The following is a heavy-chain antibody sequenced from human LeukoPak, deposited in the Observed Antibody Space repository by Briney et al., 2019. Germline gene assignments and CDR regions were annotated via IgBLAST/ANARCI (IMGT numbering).Heavy chain of an antibody. D-gene: IGHD3-10*01. CDR2: ISSSSSYI. Sequence: GGSLRLSCAASGFTFSSYSMNSVSQAPGKGLEWVSSISSSSSYIYYADSVKGRFTISRDNAKNPLYLQMNSLRAEDTAVYYCARTMVRGNYYYGMDVWGQGTTVTVSS. J-gene: IGHJ6*02. CDR1: GFTFSSYS. CDR3: ARTMVRGNYYYGMDV. V-gene: IGHV3-21*01.